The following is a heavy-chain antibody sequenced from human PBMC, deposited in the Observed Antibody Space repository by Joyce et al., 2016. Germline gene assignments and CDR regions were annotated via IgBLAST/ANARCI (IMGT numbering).Heavy chain of an antibody. V-gene: IGHV1-2*06. Sequence: QVQLVQSGAEVKKPGASVKVSCKASGYSFTDHYVHWVRQAPGQGLQWMGRINPDRGGTSYAQKFQGRVTLTRDASIATAYMELSSLRSDDTAVYFCARGPMPPYAFDIWGQGTMVTVSS. CDR1: GYSFTDHY. CDR2: INPDRGGT. D-gene: IGHD2-2*01. CDR3: ARGPMPPYAFDI. J-gene: IGHJ3*02.